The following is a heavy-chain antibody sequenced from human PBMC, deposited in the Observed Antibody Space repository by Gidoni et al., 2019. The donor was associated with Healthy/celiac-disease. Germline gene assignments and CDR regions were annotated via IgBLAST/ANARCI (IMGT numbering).Heavy chain of an antibody. J-gene: IGHJ5*02. CDR2: IYYSGST. Sequence: QLQLQESGPGLVKPSETLSLTCTVSGGPISSRSYYWGWIRQPPGKGLEWIGSIYYSGSTYYNPSLKSRVTISVDTSKNQFSLKLSSVTAADTAVYYFARHARRRAAAPGNWFDPWGQGTLVTVSS. V-gene: IGHV4-39*01. CDR1: GGPISSRSYY. D-gene: IGHD6-13*01. CDR3: ARHARRRAAAPGNWFDP.